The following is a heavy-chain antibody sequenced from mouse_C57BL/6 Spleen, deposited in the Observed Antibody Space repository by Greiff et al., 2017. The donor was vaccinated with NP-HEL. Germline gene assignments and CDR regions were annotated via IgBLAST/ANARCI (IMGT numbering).Heavy chain of an antibody. V-gene: IGHV1-5*01. J-gene: IGHJ3*01. CDR2: IYPGNSDT. Sequence: EVQRVESGTVLARPGASVKMSCKTSGYTFTSYWMHWVKQRPGQGLEWIGAIYPGNSDTSYNQKFKGKAKLTAVTSASTAYMELSSLTNEDSAVYYCTGDYYGSSYEFAYWGQGTLVTVSA. D-gene: IGHD1-1*01. CDR3: TGDYYGSSYEFAY. CDR1: GYTFTSYW.